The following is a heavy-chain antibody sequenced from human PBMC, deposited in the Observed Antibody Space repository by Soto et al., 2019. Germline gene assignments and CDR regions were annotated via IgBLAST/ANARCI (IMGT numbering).Heavy chain of an antibody. D-gene: IGHD3-3*01. V-gene: IGHV3-21*01. CDR2: ISSSSSYI. CDR1: GFTFSSYS. J-gene: IGHJ5*02. Sequence: GGSLRLSCAAPGFTFSSYSMNWVRQAPGKGLEWVSSISSSSSYIYYADSVKGRFTISRDNAKNSLYLQMNSLRAEDTAVYYCARDVRDYDFWSGYHPVNWFDPWGQGTLVTVSS. CDR3: ARDVRDYDFWSGYHPVNWFDP.